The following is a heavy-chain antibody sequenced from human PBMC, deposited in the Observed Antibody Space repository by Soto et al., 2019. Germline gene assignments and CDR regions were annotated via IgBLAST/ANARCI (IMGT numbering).Heavy chain of an antibody. Sequence: GSLRVSCSASGLPFGSFLMIWVRQAPGGGLEWVANINQDGRDTYYSDSVRDRFTISRDNAANSLLLHMNRLGAEDTAVYYCDTYHDDEWESYRHRYWGQGTLVTVSS. CDR1: GLPFGSFL. CDR3: DTYHDDEWESYRHRY. D-gene: IGHD3-16*02. V-gene: IGHV3-7*01. CDR2: INQDGRDT. J-gene: IGHJ4*02.